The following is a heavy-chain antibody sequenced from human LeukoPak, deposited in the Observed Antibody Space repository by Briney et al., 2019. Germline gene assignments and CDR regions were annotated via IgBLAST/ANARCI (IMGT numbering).Heavy chain of an antibody. CDR1: VFKLSVYM. Sequence: GALRLSPAAPVFKLSVYMTRSVRQAPGGSLWCGSRIVHAGGGTSYADSVRGGFTVSRDNAKSTLYLQMHTLRVEDTAVYYCVRDWQQTGNSYDYWGQGTLVTVSS. CDR3: VRDWQQTGNSYDY. V-gene: IGHV3-74*01. D-gene: IGHD5-18*01. CDR2: IVHAGGGT. J-gene: IGHJ4*02.